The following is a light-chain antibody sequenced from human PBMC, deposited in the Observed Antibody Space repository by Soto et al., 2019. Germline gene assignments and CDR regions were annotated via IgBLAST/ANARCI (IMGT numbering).Light chain of an antibody. CDR1: QSVSNNY. J-gene: IGKJ1*01. CDR3: QDYGTSWT. Sequence: EIVLTQSPGTLSLSPGERATLSCRASQSVSNNYLAWYQQKPGQAPRLLIYAASSRATGIPDRFSGSGSGTDFTLTISRLEPEDFAVYYCQDYGTSWTFGQGTKVDIK. CDR2: AAS. V-gene: IGKV3-20*01.